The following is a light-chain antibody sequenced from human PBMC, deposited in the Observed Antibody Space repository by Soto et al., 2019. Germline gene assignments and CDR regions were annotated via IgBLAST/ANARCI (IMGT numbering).Light chain of an antibody. CDR1: YSDVGAFNY. Sequence: QSALTQPASVSGSPGQSITISCTGTYSDVGAFNYVSWYQQHPGTAPKLIIYEVTNRPSGVSNRLSGSKSGITASLTISGLQADDEADYYCSSYTRISTYVFGTGTKLTVL. CDR3: SSYTRISTYV. V-gene: IGLV2-14*01. CDR2: EVT. J-gene: IGLJ1*01.